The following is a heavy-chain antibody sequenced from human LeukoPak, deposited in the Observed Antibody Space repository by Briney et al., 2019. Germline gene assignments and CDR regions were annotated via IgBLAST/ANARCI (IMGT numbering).Heavy chain of an antibody. D-gene: IGHD3-10*01. CDR1: GYTFTSYG. CDR3: ARETEGYYYGSGSYSRFDP. CDR2: ISAYNGNT. J-gene: IGHJ5*02. V-gene: IGHV1-18*01. Sequence: ASVKVSCKASGYTFTSYGISWVRQAPGQGLEWMGWISAYNGNTNYAQKLQGRVTMTTDTSTSTAYMELRSLRSDDTAVYYCARETEGYYYGSGSYSRFDPWGQGTLVTVSS.